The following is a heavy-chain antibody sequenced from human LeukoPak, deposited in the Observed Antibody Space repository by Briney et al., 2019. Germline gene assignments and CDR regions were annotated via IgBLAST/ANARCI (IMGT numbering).Heavy chain of an antibody. D-gene: IGHD6-13*01. CDR3: ARAGYSSTRVENYFDY. V-gene: IGHV4-30-2*01. CDR1: GGSISSGGYS. Sequence: SQTLSLTCAVSGGSISSGGYSWSWIRQPPGKGLEWIGYIYHSGSTYYNPSLKSRVTISVDRSKNQFSLKLSSVTAADTAVYYCARAGYSSTRVENYFDYWGQGTLVTVSS. CDR2: IYHSGST. J-gene: IGHJ4*02.